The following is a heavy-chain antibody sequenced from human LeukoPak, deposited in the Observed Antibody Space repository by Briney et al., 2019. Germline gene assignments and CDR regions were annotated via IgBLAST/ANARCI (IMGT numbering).Heavy chain of an antibody. V-gene: IGHV1-2*02. CDR3: ARVRDYYDSSGYPSWFDP. D-gene: IGHD3-22*01. Sequence: GSVKVSCKASGYTFTGYYMHWVRQAPGQGLEWMGWINPNSGGTNYAQKFQGRVTMTRDTSISTAYMELSRLRSDDTAVYYCARVRDYYDSSGYPSWFDPWGQGTLVTVSS. CDR1: GYTFTGYY. J-gene: IGHJ5*02. CDR2: INPNSGGT.